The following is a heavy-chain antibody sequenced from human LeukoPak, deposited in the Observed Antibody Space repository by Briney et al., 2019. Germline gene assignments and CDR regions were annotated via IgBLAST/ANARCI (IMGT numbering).Heavy chain of an antibody. CDR1: GFTFSSYA. Sequence: GGSLRLSCAASGFTFSSYAMHWVRQAPGKGLEWVAVISYDGSNKYYADSVKGRFTISRDNSKNTLYLQMNSLRAEDTAVYYCARVRAARRVFDYGGQGTPFTVSP. V-gene: IGHV3-30-3*01. J-gene: IGHJ4*02. CDR3: ARVRAARRVFDY. CDR2: ISYDGSNK. D-gene: IGHD6-6*01.